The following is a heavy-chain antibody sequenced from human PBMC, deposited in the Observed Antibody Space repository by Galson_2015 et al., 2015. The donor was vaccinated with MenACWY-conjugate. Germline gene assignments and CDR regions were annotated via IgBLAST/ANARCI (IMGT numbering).Heavy chain of an antibody. V-gene: IGHV3-30*18. D-gene: IGHD6-19*01. J-gene: IGHJ4*02. CDR2: ISYDGSNK. Sequence: SLRLSCAASGFTFSSYGMHWVRQAPGKGLEWVAVISYDGSNKYYADSVKGRFTISRDNSKNTLYLQMNSLRAEDTAVYYCAKDVGVAVAGTLDYWGQGTLVTVSS. CDR1: GFTFSSYG. CDR3: AKDVGVAVAGTLDY.